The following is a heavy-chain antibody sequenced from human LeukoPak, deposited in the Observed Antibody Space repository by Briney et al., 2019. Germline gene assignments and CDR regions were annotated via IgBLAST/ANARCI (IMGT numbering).Heavy chain of an antibody. CDR1: GCTFSSYW. CDR2: IKQDGSEK. CDR3: ARDWGSGSGTIFDY. Sequence: GGSLRLSCAASGCTFSSYWMTWVRQAPGKGLEWVANIKQDGSEKYYVDSVKGRFTISRDNAKNSLYLQMNSLRAEDTAVYYCARDWGSGSGTIFDYWGQGTQVTVSS. J-gene: IGHJ4*02. V-gene: IGHV3-7*01. D-gene: IGHD3-16*01.